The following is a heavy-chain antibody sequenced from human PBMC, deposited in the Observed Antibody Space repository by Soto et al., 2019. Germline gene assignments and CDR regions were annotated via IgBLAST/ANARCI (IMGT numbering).Heavy chain of an antibody. CDR2: ISGSSNFI. J-gene: IGHJ4*02. CDR1: GFTFSHYN. Sequence: GGSLRLSCAASGFTFSHYNINWVRQAPGRGLGWVSSISGSSNFIYYADSVKGRFTISRVNAKNSLYLQMNSLRVEDTAMYYCATPMALPGSDYWGQGTLVTVSS. V-gene: IGHV3-21*01. D-gene: IGHD3-10*01. CDR3: ATPMALPGSDY.